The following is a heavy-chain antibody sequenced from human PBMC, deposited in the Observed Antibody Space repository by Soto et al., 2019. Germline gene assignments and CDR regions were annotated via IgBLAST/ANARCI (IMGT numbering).Heavy chain of an antibody. CDR1: GGTFSSYA. V-gene: IGHV1-69*13. J-gene: IGHJ6*02. Sequence: GASVKVSCKASGGTFSSYAIGWVRQAPGQGLEWMGGIIPIFGTANYAQKFQGRVTITADESASTAYMELSSLRSEDTAVYYCARFIGGAYGMDVWGQGTTVTVSS. D-gene: IGHD2-15*01. CDR2: IIPIFGTA. CDR3: ARFIGGAYGMDV.